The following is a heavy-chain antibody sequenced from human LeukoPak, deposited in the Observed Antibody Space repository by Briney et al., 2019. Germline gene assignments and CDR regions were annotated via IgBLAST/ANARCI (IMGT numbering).Heavy chain of an antibody. CDR3: ARDRGSSGYDFTDFDY. Sequence: GGSLRLSCAASGFTFSSYEMNWVRQAPGKGLEWVSYISSSGSTIYYADSVKGRFTISRDNAKNSLYLQMNSLRAEDTAVYYCARDRGSSGYDFTDFDYWGQGTLVTVSS. J-gene: IGHJ4*02. CDR1: GFTFSSYE. D-gene: IGHD3-22*01. CDR2: ISSSGSTI. V-gene: IGHV3-48*03.